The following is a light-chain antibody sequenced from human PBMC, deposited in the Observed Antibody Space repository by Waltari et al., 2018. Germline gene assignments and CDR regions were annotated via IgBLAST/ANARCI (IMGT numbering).Light chain of an antibody. CDR3: QQYYITPVT. J-gene: IGKJ3*01. V-gene: IGKV4-1*01. Sequence: DIVMTQSPDSLAVSLGERATIDCKSSQSVLYSSTNKNSLAWYQQKPGQPPKLLIYWASTREAGVPDRFSGSGSGTDFTLTISSLHAEDVAVYFCQQYYITPVTFGPGTKVDIK. CDR1: QSVLYSSTNKNS. CDR2: WAS.